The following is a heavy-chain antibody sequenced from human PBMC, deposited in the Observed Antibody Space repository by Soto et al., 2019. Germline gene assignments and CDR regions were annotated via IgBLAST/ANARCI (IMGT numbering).Heavy chain of an antibody. Sequence: QVQLVQSGAEVKKPGSSVKVSCKASGGTFSSYTISWVRQAPGQGLEWMGRIIPILGIANYAQKFQGRVTITAAKSTSTADMELGSLRAEDPAGYYCARVAVGVVTATQYSWFEPWGQGTLVTVSS. CDR1: GGTFSSYT. V-gene: IGHV1-69*02. D-gene: IGHD2-21*02. J-gene: IGHJ5*02. CDR3: ARVAVGVVTATQYSWFEP. CDR2: IIPILGIA.